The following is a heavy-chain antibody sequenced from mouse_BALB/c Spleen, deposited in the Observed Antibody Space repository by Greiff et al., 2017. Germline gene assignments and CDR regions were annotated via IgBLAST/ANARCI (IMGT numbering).Heavy chain of an antibody. CDR2: INPGSGGT. CDR1: GYAFTNYL. CDR3: AREEGRGYFDY. Sequence: VKLQQSGAELVRPGTSVKVSCKASGYAFTNYLIEWVKQRPGQGLEWIGVINPGSGGTNHNEKFKGKATLTADKSSSTAYMQLSSLTSDDSAVYFCAREEGRGYFDYWGQGTTLTVSS. V-gene: IGHV1-54*01. D-gene: IGHD3-3*01. J-gene: IGHJ2*01.